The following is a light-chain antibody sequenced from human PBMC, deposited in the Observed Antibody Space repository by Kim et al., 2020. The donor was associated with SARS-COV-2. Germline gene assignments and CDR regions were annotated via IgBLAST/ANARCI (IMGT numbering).Light chain of an antibody. Sequence: PGERATLSCRASQTVSSSYLAWYQQKPGQAPRLVIYGASRRATGIPDRFSGSGSGTDFTLTISGLEPEDFAVYYCQQYASSPLTFGGGTKV. CDR3: QQYASSPLT. V-gene: IGKV3-20*01. J-gene: IGKJ4*01. CDR2: GAS. CDR1: QTVSSSY.